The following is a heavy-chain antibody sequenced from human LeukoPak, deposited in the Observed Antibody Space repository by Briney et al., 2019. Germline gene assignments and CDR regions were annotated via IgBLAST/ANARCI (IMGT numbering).Heavy chain of an antibody. V-gene: IGHV3-74*01. CDR3: TRDREHAFDI. CDR1: GFTFYKNW. CDR2: IKNDGSSI. J-gene: IGHJ3*02. Sequence: GGSLRLSCVASGFTFYKNWMHWVRQAPGKGLEWVSYIKNDGSSINYADSVKGRFIISRDNAKNTLYLQMNSLTVEDTAVYYCTRDREHAFDIWGQGTEVTVSS.